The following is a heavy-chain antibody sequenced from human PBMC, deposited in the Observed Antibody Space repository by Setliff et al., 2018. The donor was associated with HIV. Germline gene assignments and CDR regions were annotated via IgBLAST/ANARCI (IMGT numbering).Heavy chain of an antibody. J-gene: IGHJ3*02. CDR2: LNPEANYI. CDR1: GLTFSTSW. D-gene: IGHD3-16*01. Sequence: GSLRLSCAASGLTFSTSWMQWVRQSPGEGLLWVARLNPEANYIHYADSVKGRFTISRDNAENSLYLQMNSLRAEDTAVYYCARDYVWGRRAFDIWGPGTMVTVSS. V-gene: IGHV3-74*01. CDR3: ARDYVWGRRAFDI.